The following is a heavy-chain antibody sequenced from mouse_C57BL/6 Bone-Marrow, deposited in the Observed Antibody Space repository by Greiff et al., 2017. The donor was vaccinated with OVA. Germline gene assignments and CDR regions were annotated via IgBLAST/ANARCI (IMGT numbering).Heavy chain of an antibody. J-gene: IGHJ2*01. CDR1: GFNIKDDY. CDR2: IDPENGDT. CDR3: TTYRY. Sequence: EVKLQESGAELVRPWASVKLSCTASGFNIKDDYMHWVKERPEQGLEWIGWIDPENGDTEYASKFQGKATITADTSSKTVYLHLSSLTSEDTAVYYCTTYRYWGQGTTLTVSS. V-gene: IGHV14-4*01.